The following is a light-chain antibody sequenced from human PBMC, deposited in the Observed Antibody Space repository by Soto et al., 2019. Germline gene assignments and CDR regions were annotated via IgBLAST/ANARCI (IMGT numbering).Light chain of an antibody. V-gene: IGLV2-14*01. CDR2: EVS. J-gene: IGLJ1*01. Sequence: QSALTQPASVSGSPGQSITISCTGTSSDVGGYNYVSWYQQHPGKAPKLMIYEVSNRPSGVSNRFSGSKSGNTASLTISGLQAEDEVDYYCSSYTSSSTLYVFGPGTKLTVL. CDR1: SSDVGGYNY. CDR3: SSYTSSSTLYV.